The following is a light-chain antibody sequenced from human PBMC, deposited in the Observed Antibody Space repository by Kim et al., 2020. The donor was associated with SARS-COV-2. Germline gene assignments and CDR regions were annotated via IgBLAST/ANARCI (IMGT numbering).Light chain of an antibody. CDR1: KLGNKY. Sequence: VSPGQTASITCSGDKLGNKYVSWYQQKPGQSPVLVIYQQNRRPSGIPERFSGSISANTATLTISGAQAMDEADYYCQAWDSSTVVFGGGTQLTVL. J-gene: IGLJ2*01. CDR3: QAWDSSTVV. CDR2: QQN. V-gene: IGLV3-1*01.